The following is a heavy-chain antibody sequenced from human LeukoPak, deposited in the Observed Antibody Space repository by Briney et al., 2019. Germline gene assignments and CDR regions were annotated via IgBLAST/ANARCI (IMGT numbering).Heavy chain of an antibody. CDR1: GFSLSTSGVG. Sequence: SGPTLVNPPQTLTLTCTFSGFSLSTSGVGVGWIRQPPGKALEWLALIYWNDDKRYSPSLKSRLTITKDTSKNQVVLTMTNMDPVDTATYYCAHSGYDYVWGSYRWSYYFDYWGQGTLVTVSS. D-gene: IGHD3-16*02. J-gene: IGHJ4*02. CDR3: AHSGYDYVWGSYRWSYYFDY. CDR2: IYWNDDK. V-gene: IGHV2-5*01.